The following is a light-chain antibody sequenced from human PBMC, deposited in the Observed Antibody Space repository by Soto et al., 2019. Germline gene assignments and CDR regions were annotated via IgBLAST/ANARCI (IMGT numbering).Light chain of an antibody. J-gene: IGLJ3*02. CDR2: EVS. CDR1: TSDVGGFDS. CDR3: SSYTAANNRL. V-gene: IGLV2-14*01. Sequence: QSALTQPAAVSGSPGQSITISCTATTSDVGGFDSVSWYQQHPGTAPRVIIYEVSNRPSGVSYRFSGSKSVNTASLTISGLQADDEADYYCSSYTAANNRLFGGGTKVTVL.